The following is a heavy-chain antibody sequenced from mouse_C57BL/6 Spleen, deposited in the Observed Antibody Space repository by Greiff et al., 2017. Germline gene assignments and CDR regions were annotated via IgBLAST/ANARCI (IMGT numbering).Heavy chain of an antibody. J-gene: IGHJ3*01. CDR1: GYAFSSYW. D-gene: IGHD2-1*01. Sequence: QVQLLQSGAELVKPGASVKISCKASGYAFSSYWMTWVKQRPGKGLEWIGQIYPGDGDTNYNGKFKGKSTLTADKSYSTAYMQLSSLTAEDSAVYFCARGLYPTWGQGTLVTVSA. V-gene: IGHV1-80*01. CDR2: IYPGDGDT. CDR3: ARGLYPT.